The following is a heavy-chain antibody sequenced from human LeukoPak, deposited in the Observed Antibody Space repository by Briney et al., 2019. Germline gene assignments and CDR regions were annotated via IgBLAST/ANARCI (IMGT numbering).Heavy chain of an antibody. Sequence: PGGSLRLSCAASGLTLYSMHWVRQAPGQGLEWVSSISGSSSYIYYAHSVKGRFTISRDNAKNSLYLQMNSLRAEDTAVYYCARGLGYSYAFDIWGQGTMVTVSS. D-gene: IGHD5-18*01. J-gene: IGHJ3*02. CDR3: ARGLGYSYAFDI. V-gene: IGHV3-21*01. CDR1: GLTLYS. CDR2: ISGSSSYI.